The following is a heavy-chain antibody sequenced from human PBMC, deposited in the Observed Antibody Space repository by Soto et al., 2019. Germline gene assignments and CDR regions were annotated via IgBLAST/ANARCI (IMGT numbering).Heavy chain of an antibody. Sequence: ASVKVSCKASVGTFSSYAISWVRQAPGQGLAWMGGIIPIFGTANYAQKFQGRVTITADESTSTAYMELSSLRSEDTAVYYCARDNVVVAATYVGYYYYGMDVWGQGTTVTVSS. CDR2: IIPIFGTA. CDR1: VGTFSSYA. CDR3: ARDNVVVAATYVGYYYYGMDV. J-gene: IGHJ6*02. D-gene: IGHD2-15*01. V-gene: IGHV1-69*13.